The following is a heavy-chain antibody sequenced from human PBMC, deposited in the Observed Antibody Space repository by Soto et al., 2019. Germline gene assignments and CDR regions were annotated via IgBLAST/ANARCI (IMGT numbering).Heavy chain of an antibody. J-gene: IGHJ6*02. CDR2: IDPSDSYT. Sequence: PVESQKISCKGSGYSFTSYWSSWVRQMPGKGLEWMGRIDPSDSYTNYSPSFQGHVTISADKSISTAYLQWSSLKASDTAMYYCARLQDYYDSSGYGYYYYGMDVWGQGTTVTVS. V-gene: IGHV5-10-1*01. D-gene: IGHD3-22*01. CDR1: GYSFTSYW. CDR3: ARLQDYYDSSGYGYYYYGMDV.